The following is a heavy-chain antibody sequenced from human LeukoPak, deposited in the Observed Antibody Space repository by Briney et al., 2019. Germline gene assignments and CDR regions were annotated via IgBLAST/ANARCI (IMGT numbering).Heavy chain of an antibody. CDR2: ISGSGGSP. CDR3: AKAENVLRFLEWLSYYGGFDY. D-gene: IGHD3-3*01. CDR1: GFTFSSYG. Sequence: PGGSLRLSCAASGFTFSSYGMSWVRQAPGKGLEWVSAISGSGGSPYYADSVKGRFTISRDNSKNTLYLQMNSLRAEDTAVYYCAKAENVLRFLEWLSYYGGFDYWGQGTLVTVSS. J-gene: IGHJ4*02. V-gene: IGHV3-23*01.